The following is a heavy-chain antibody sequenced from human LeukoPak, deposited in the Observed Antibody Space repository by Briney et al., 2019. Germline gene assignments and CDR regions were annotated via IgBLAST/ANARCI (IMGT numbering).Heavy chain of an antibody. V-gene: IGHV1-2*02. Sequence: GASVKVSCKASGYTFTGYYMHWVRQAPGQGLEWMGWINPNSGGTNYAQKFQGRVTMTRDTSISTAYMELSRLRSDDTAVYYCARPTGYYYDSSGYLGYWGQGTLVTVSS. CDR2: INPNSGGT. D-gene: IGHD3-22*01. CDR3: ARPTGYYYDSSGYLGY. J-gene: IGHJ4*02. CDR1: GYTFTGYY.